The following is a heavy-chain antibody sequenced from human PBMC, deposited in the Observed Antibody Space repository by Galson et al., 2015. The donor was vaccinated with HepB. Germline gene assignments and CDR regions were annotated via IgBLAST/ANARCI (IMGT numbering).Heavy chain of an antibody. D-gene: IGHD3-10*01. CDR2: IYYTGST. V-gene: IGHV4-30-4*01. CDR3: ARSPLRWMVQGIDSFDP. Sequence: TLSLTCTVSGGSFISGDSYWSWIRQPPGKGLEWIGYIYYTGSTYYNPSLKSRLTISLDASNNLLSLKLISVTAADTAVYYCARSPLRWMVQGIDSFDPWGQGTLVTVSS. CDR1: GGSFISGDSY. J-gene: IGHJ5*02.